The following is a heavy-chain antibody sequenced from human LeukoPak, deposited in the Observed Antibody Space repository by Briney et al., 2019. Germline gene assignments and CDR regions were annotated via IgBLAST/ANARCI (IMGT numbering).Heavy chain of an antibody. CDR2: IRYDGSNK. Sequence: PGGSLRLSCAASGFTFSSYGMHWVRQAPGKGLEWVAFIRYDGSNKYYADSVKGRFTISRDNSKNTLYLQMNSLRAEDTAVYYCAKDRVVRWHYFDYWGQGTLVTVSS. D-gene: IGHD4-23*01. J-gene: IGHJ4*02. CDR1: GFTFSSYG. V-gene: IGHV3-30*02. CDR3: AKDRVVRWHYFDY.